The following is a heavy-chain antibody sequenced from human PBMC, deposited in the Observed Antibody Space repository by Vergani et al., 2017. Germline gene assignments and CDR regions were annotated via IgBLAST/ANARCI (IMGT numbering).Heavy chain of an antibody. D-gene: IGHD3-22*01. J-gene: IGHJ4*02. CDR2: LSRSGFNT. CDR1: GFPFSSYA. Sequence: HLLESGGGLVQPGGSLRLSCAASGFPFSSYALTWVRQAPGKGLEWVSTLSRSGFNTYYADSVKGRFTVSRDNSKNTLFLQMNSLRAGDTAVYYCAKDVLGDSSDLDSWGPGTLVTVSS. CDR3: AKDVLGDSSDLDS. V-gene: IGHV3-23*01.